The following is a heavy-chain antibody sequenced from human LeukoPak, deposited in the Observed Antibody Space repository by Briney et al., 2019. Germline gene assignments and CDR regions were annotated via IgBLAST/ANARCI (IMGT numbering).Heavy chain of an antibody. D-gene: IGHD3-22*01. Sequence: GASVKVSCKASGGTFSSYAISWVRQAPGQGLEWMGGIIPIFGTANYAQKFQERVTTTRDMSTSTAYMELSSLRSEDTAVYYCAAMYYYDSSGYYYAYDAFDIWGQGTMVTVSS. J-gene: IGHJ3*02. CDR3: AAMYYYDSSGYYYAYDAFDI. V-gene: IGHV1-69*05. CDR1: GGTFSSYA. CDR2: IIPIFGTA.